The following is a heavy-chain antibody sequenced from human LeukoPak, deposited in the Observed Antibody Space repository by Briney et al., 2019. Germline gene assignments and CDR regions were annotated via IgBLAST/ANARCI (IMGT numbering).Heavy chain of an antibody. CDR1: GFSFGGYA. CDR3: AKDGLYFDGSTHIYYFDS. Sequence: GGSLRLSCAASGFSFGGYAMTWVRQAPGKGLEWVSSITYNGAATYYLDSVKARFTISRGNSRSTLYLQMDSLTAEDTALYYCAKDGLYFDGSTHIYYFDSWGQGTLVAVSS. J-gene: IGHJ4*02. CDR2: ITYNGAAT. V-gene: IGHV3-23*01. D-gene: IGHD3-9*01.